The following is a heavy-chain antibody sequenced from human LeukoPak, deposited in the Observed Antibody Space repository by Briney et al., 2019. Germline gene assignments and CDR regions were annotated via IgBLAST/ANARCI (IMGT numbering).Heavy chain of an antibody. CDR1: GFSFSTFW. CDR3: TKGGHLDY. J-gene: IGHJ4*02. D-gene: IGHD3-16*01. CDR2: MNGDGSEK. Sequence: GSLRLSCAASGFSFSTFWMAWVRQAPGKGLEWVADMNGDGSEKHYLDSVRGRFTISRDNAKNSLYLQMNSLRVEDTATYYCTKGGHLDYWGQGTLVTVSS. V-gene: IGHV3-7*01.